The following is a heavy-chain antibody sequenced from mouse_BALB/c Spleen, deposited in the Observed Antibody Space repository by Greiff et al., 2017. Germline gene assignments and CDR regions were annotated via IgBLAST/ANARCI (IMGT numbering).Heavy chain of an antibody. J-gene: IGHJ3*01. CDR2: IDPANGNT. D-gene: IGHD2-4*01. Sequence: EVQLQQSGAELVKPGASVKLSCTTSAFNIKDTYIHWVKQRPEQGLEWIGRIDPANGNTKYDPKFQGKATITADTSSNTAYLQLSSLTSEDTAVYYCARVEGITTGFAYWGQGTLVTVSA. CDR1: AFNIKDTY. V-gene: IGHV14-3*02. CDR3: ARVEGITTGFAY.